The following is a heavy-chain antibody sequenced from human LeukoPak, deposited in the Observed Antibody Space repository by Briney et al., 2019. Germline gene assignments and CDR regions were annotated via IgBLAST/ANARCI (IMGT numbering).Heavy chain of an antibody. D-gene: IGHD4-17*01. CDR2: ISYDGSNK. V-gene: IGHV3-30*18. Sequence: GGSLRLSCAASGFAFSSYGMHWVRQAPGKGLEWVAVISYDGSNKYYADSVKGRFTISRDNSKNTLYLQMNSLRAEDTAVYYCANRPDYADDYWGQGTLVTVSS. CDR3: ANRPDYADDY. CDR1: GFAFSSYG. J-gene: IGHJ4*02.